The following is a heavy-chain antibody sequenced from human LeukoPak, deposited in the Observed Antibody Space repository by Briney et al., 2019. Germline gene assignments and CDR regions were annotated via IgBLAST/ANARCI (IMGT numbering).Heavy chain of an antibody. D-gene: IGHD6-19*01. CDR1: GGSISSYC. Sequence: AETLSLTCTVSGGSISSYCWSWIRQPPGKGLEWIGYIYYSGSTNYNPSLKSRVTISVDTSKNQFSLKLSSVTAADTAVYYCARAVAAFDYWGQGTLVTVSS. J-gene: IGHJ4*02. V-gene: IGHV4-59*01. CDR2: IYYSGST. CDR3: ARAVAAFDY.